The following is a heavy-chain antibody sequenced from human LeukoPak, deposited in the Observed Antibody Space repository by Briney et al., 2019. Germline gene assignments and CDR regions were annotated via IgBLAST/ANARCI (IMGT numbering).Heavy chain of an antibody. CDR2: ISSSSSYT. Sequence: PPGGSLRLSCAASGFTFSSYEMNWVRQAPGKGLEWVSYISSSSSYTNYADSVKGRFTISRDNAKNSLYLQMNSLRAEDTAVYYCARDVAYYYDSSGYHHGAFDIWGQGTMVTVSS. J-gene: IGHJ3*02. V-gene: IGHV3-48*03. CDR1: GFTFSSYE. CDR3: ARDVAYYYDSSGYHHGAFDI. D-gene: IGHD3-22*01.